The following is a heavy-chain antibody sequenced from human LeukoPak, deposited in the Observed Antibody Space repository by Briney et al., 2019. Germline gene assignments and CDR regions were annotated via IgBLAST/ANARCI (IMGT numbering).Heavy chain of an antibody. V-gene: IGHV4-34*01. D-gene: IGHD6-19*01. Sequence: KPSETLSLTCAVYGGSFSDYYWTWIRQPPGKGLEWIGEINHSGSTNYNPSLKSRVTISVDTSKKQFFLRLSSVTAADTAVYYCAKGHRYSSGWCWSHWFDPWGQGTLVTVSS. J-gene: IGHJ5*02. CDR2: INHSGST. CDR1: GGSFSDYY. CDR3: AKGHRYSSGWCWSHWFDP.